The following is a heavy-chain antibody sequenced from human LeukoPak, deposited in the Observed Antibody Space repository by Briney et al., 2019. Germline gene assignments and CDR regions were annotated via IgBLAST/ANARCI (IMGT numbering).Heavy chain of an antibody. CDR2: IIPIFGTA. V-gene: IGHV1-69*05. CDR3: ARGSVTGYSYGWYFDY. Sequence: GASVKVSCKASGGTFSSYAISWVRQAPGQGLEWMGGIIPIFGTANYAQKFQGRVTMTRDMSTSTVYMELSSLRSEDTAVYYCARGSVTGYSYGWYFDYWGQGTLVTVSS. D-gene: IGHD5-18*01. CDR1: GGTFSSYA. J-gene: IGHJ4*02.